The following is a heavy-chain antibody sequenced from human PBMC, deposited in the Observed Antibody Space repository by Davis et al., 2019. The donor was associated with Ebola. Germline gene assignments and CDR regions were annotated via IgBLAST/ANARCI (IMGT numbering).Heavy chain of an antibody. CDR2: IYPADSDT. J-gene: IGHJ5*02. CDR3: ARHPRQDFWTTSNWFDP. Sequence: PGGSLRLSCKGSGYSFTTYWIGWVRQMPGKGLEWMGIIYPADSDTRYSPSFQGQVTISADKSISTAYLQWRSLKASDTAMYYCARHPRQDFWTTSNWFDPWGQGTLVTVSS. V-gene: IGHV5-51*01. D-gene: IGHD3/OR15-3a*01. CDR1: GYSFTTYW.